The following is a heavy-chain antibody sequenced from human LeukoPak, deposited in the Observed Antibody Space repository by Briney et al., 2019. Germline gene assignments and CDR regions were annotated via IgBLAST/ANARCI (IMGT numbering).Heavy chain of an antibody. CDR2: ISWNSGSI. J-gene: IGHJ3*02. D-gene: IGHD3-16*01. Sequence: PGRSLRLSCAASGFTFGDYAMHWVRQAPRKGLEGGSGISWNSGSIGYTDAVKGRFTISGDNSKNSLYLQMNSLRAEDKALYYCAKTLKGEPVDAFDIWGQGTMVTVSS. V-gene: IGHV3-9*01. CDR3: AKTLKGEPVDAFDI. CDR1: GFTFGDYA.